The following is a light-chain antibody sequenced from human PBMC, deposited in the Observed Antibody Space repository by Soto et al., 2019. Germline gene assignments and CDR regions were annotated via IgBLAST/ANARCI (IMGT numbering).Light chain of an antibody. CDR2: AAS. V-gene: IGKV1-39*01. J-gene: IGKJ1*01. CDR3: EQGFSALWT. Sequence: DIQMTQSPSSLSASVGDRVTITCRASQSIGWYLHWYQQKPGKAPKVLIYAASSLQSGVPSRFWCSGSGTDFTLTISSMQAEDCATYYCEQGFSALWTFGQGTKVEVK. CDR1: QSIGWY.